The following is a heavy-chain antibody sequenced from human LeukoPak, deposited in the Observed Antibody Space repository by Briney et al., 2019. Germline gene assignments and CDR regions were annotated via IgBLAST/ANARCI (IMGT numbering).Heavy chain of an antibody. CDR2: VSPGGDKS. V-gene: IGHV3-23*01. Sequence: GGSLRLSCAASGFTFSSHAMSWARQAPGKGLQWVSAVSPGGDKSYYADSVKGRFTVSRDNSRNTLYLQMNSLRAEDTAVYYCVRDQPIGYSNGYPFDYWGQGTLVTVSS. CDR1: GFTFSSHA. J-gene: IGHJ4*02. CDR3: VRDQPIGYSNGYPFDY. D-gene: IGHD5-18*01.